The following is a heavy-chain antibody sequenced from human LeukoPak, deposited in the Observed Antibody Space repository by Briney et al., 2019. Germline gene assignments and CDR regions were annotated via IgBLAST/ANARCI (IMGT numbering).Heavy chain of an antibody. D-gene: IGHD3-10*01. Sequence: SETLSLTCAVYGGSFSGYYWSWIRQPPGEGLEWIGEINHSGSTNYNPSLKSRVTISVDTSKNQFSLKLSSVTAADTAVYYCARHGHRTPHYYGSGSLAWWYFDYWGQGTLVTVSS. J-gene: IGHJ4*02. CDR1: GGSFSGYY. V-gene: IGHV4-34*01. CDR3: ARHGHRTPHYYGSGSLAWWYFDY. CDR2: INHSGST.